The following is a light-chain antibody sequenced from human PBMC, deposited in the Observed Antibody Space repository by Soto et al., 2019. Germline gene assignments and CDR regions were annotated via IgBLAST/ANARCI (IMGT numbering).Light chain of an antibody. V-gene: IGLV2-14*03. CDR3: SSHTISSALQV. J-gene: IGLJ1*01. CDR1: SSDVGGYNF. Sequence: QSALTQPASVFGSPGQSITISCTGTSSDVGGYNFVSWYQQHPGKAPKLMIYEVSNRPSGVSNRFSGSKSGNTASLTISGLQPEDEADYYCSSHTISSALQVFGTGTKVTVL. CDR2: EVS.